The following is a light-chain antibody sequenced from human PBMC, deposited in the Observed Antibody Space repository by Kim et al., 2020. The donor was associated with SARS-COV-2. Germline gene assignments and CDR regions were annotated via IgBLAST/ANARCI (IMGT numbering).Light chain of an antibody. J-gene: IGLJ3*02. CDR2: SND. CDR1: TSNIGSNS. Sequence: QSVLTQPPSASGPPGQRVTIFCSGSTSNIGSNSVSWYQQVPGTAPKLLMYSNDQRPSGVPDRFSGSKSDTSASLAISGLQSGDEADYYCAVWDDSLKQGVFGGGTQLNVL. V-gene: IGLV1-44*01. CDR3: AVWDDSLKQGV.